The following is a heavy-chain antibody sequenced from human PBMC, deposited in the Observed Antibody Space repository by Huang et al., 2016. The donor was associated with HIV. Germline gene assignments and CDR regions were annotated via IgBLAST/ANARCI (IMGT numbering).Heavy chain of an antibody. CDR3: SRGGSTGYQLLWSFDP. D-gene: IGHD2-2*01. CDR2: IDPGGGYT. CDR1: GFTFTKNY. J-gene: IGHJ5*02. V-gene: IGHV1-46*03. Sequence: QVQLVQSGAEVRKPGASVKVSCKASGFTFTKNYIHWVRQAPGQGLEWMGRIDPGGGYTTYEQKFQDRVTMTRDTSTTTVYMELSSLKSDDTAVYFCSRGGSTGYQLLWSFDPWGQGTLVTVSS.